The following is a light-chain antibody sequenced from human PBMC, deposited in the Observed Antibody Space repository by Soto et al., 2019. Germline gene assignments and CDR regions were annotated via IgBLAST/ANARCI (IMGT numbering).Light chain of an antibody. CDR2: KAS. Sequence: LFRCGRDKVPSAGRASQGISTSLAWYQQKPGKAPKSLIYKASTLKSGVPSKFSGSGSGTEFTLTISSLQPEDFATYYCQQYNSYPIPFGQVTRLAIK. V-gene: IGKV1-16*02. J-gene: IGKJ5*01. CDR1: QGISTS. CDR3: QQYNSYPIP.